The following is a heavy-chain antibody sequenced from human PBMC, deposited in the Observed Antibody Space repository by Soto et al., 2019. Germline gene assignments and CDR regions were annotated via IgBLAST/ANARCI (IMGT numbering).Heavy chain of an antibody. J-gene: IGHJ6*02. D-gene: IGHD2-15*01. CDR2: IKHSGLT. Sequence: SETLSLTCAVSFGSFNDYYWSWIRQPPGKGLDWIVEIKHSGLTNYNSSLKSRITMSLDTTKNRFSLKLSSVTAADTAVYYCAKPQYCSGGSCYFDTYYYYGMDVWGQGTTVTVSS. V-gene: IGHV4-34*01. CDR1: FGSFNDYY. CDR3: AKPQYCSGGSCYFDTYYYYGMDV.